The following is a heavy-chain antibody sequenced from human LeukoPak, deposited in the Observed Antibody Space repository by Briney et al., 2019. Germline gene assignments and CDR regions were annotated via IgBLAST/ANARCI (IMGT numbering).Heavy chain of an antibody. Sequence: ASVKVSCKASGYTFTGYYMHWVRQAPGQGLEWVGWINPNSGGTNYAQKFQGRVTMTRDTSISTAYMELSRLRSDDTAVYYCARGYCSGGSCYYSFDYWGQGTLVTVSS. CDR3: ARGYCSGGSCYYSFDY. V-gene: IGHV1-2*02. CDR1: GYTFTGYY. J-gene: IGHJ4*02. CDR2: INPNSGGT. D-gene: IGHD2-15*01.